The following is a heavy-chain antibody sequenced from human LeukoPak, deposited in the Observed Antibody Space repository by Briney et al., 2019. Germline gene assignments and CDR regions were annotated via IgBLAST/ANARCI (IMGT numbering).Heavy chain of an antibody. V-gene: IGHV3-23*01. Sequence: GGSLRLSCAASGFTFSSCAMSWVRQAPGKGLEWVSDISGSGGSTYYADSVKGRFTISRDNSKNTLYLQMNSLRAEDTAVYYCAKESAYYDSSGYPRAYYFDYWGQGTLVTVSS. CDR3: AKESAYYDSSGYPRAYYFDY. CDR1: GFTFSSCA. D-gene: IGHD3-22*01. J-gene: IGHJ4*02. CDR2: ISGSGGST.